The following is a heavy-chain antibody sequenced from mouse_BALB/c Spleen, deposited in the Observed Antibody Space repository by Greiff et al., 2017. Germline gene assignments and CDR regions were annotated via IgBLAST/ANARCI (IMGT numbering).Heavy chain of an antibody. CDR3: ARGPHYYGSSYYYAMDY. J-gene: IGHJ4*01. Sequence: DVKLQESGAELVKPGASVKLSCTASGFNIKDTYMHWVKQRPEQGLEWIGRIDPTNGNTKYDPKFQGKATITADTSSNTAYLQLSSLTSEDTAVYYCARGPHYYGSSYYYAMDYWGHGTSVTVSS. CDR1: GFNIKDTY. V-gene: IGHV14-3*02. CDR2: IDPTNGNT. D-gene: IGHD1-1*01.